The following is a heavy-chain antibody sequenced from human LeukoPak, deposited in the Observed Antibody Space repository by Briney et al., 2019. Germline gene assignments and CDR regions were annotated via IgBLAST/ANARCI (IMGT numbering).Heavy chain of an antibody. D-gene: IGHD4-17*01. CDR1: GYPFTGYY. V-gene: IGHV1-2*02. J-gene: IGHJ4*02. CDR2: INPNSGGT. CDR3: AREISDYASAY. Sequence: ASVKVSCKASGYPFTGYYIHWVRQAPGQGLEWMGWINPNSGGTNYAQKFQGRVTMTSDTSSTTAYMDLSRLTSDDTAVYYCAREISDYASAYWGEGTLVTVSS.